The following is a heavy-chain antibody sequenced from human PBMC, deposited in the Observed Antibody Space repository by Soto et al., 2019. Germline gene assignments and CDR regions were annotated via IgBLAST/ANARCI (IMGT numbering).Heavy chain of an antibody. CDR2: IYYSRST. CDR3: AYATANYYGMDV. CDR1: GVSISSYY. V-gene: IGHV4-59*01. Sequence: SETLSLTCTVSGVSISSYYWSWIRQPPGKGLEWIGYIYYSRSTNYNPSLKSRVTISVDTSKNQFSLKLSSVTAADTAVYYCAYATANYYGMDVWGQGTTVTVSS. J-gene: IGHJ6*02.